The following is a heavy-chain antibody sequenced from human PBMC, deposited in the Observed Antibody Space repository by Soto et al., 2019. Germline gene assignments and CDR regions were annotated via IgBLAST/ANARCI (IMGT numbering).Heavy chain of an antibody. V-gene: IGHV4-4*02. J-gene: IGHJ3*02. Sequence: QVQLQESGPGLVRPSGTLSLTCAVSGGSISSNKWWSWVRQPPGKEPEWIGEIYHSGSTNYNPSLKSRVTISVDKSKNQFSLNLTSVTAADTAKYYCTTYYLGGINGGTHLNAFDIWGQGTMVTVSS. CDR3: TTYYLGGINGGTHLNAFDI. D-gene: IGHD3-10*01. CDR1: GGSISSNKW. CDR2: IYHSGST.